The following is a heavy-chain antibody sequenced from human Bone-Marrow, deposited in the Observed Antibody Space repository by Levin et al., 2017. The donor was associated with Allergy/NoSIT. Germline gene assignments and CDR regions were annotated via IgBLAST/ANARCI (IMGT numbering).Heavy chain of an antibody. CDR3: ARDSSNWSSFDS. CDR2: INSNSGAT. Sequence: GASVKVSCKASGYTFTAYSIHWVRQAPRQGLEWMGRINSNSGATNYGQKFQGRVTLTRDTSLNTAYMELYSLKSGDTAVYFCARDSSNWSSFDSWGQGTLVTVSS. D-gene: IGHD6-13*01. V-gene: IGHV1-2*06. J-gene: IGHJ4*02. CDR1: GYTFTAYS.